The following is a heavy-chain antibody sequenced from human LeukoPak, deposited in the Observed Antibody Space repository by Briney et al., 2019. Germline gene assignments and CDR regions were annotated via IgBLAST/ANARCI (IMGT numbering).Heavy chain of an antibody. CDR2: IRFDGSEK. CDR3: AKWRHGANGSFLDY. Sequence: PGGSLRLACVASGFAFSGYGMHSVRQAPGKGLGWVAFIRFDGSEKYYADSVKGRFPISRDDSKNTLYLQMNSLRVEDTAVYYCAKWRHGANGSFLDYWGQGTLVTVSS. V-gene: IGHV3-30*02. J-gene: IGHJ4*02. D-gene: IGHD4/OR15-4a*01. CDR1: GFAFSGYG.